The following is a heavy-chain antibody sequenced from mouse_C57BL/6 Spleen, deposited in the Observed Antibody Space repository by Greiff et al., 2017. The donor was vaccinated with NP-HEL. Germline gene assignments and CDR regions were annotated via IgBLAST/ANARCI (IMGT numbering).Heavy chain of an antibody. V-gene: IGHV1-9*01. CDR3: ARFTTVVATEDYAMDY. CDR1: GYTFTGYW. J-gene: IGHJ4*01. CDR2: ILPGSGST. Sequence: VQLQQSGAELMKPGASVKLSCKATGYTFTGYWIEWVKQRPGHGLEWIGEILPGSGSTNYNEKFKGKATFTADTSSNTAYMQLSSLTTEDSAIYYCARFTTVVATEDYAMDYWGQGTSVTVSS. D-gene: IGHD1-1*01.